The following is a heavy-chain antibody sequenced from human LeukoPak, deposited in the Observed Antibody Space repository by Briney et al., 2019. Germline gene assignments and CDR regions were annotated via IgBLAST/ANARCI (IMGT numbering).Heavy chain of an antibody. D-gene: IGHD6-13*01. Sequence: SETLSLTYAFYGGSFSGYYWSGIRQPPGKGLEWIGEINHSGSTNYNPSLKSRGTISVDTSKNQCSLKLSSVTAADTAVSYCARGLRLGIAAAGIWGQGTLVTVSS. CDR2: INHSGST. V-gene: IGHV4-34*01. CDR3: ARGLRLGIAAAGI. CDR1: GGSFSGYY. J-gene: IGHJ4*02.